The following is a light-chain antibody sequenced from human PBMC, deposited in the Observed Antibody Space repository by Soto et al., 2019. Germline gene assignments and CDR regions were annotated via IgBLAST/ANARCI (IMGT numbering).Light chain of an antibody. CDR1: SSDVGDYNY. J-gene: IGLJ1*01. CDR2: EVS. V-gene: IGLV2-14*01. Sequence: QSALTQPASVSGSPGQAITISCTGTSSDVGDYNYVSWYQQHPGKAPKLMIYEVSNRPSGVSNSFSGSKSGNTASLTISGLQAEDEADYYCSSYTSSSLYVFGKGTKLTVL. CDR3: SSYTSSSLYV.